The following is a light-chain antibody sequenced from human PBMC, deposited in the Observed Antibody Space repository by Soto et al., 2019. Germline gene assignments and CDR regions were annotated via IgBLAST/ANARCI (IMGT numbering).Light chain of an antibody. CDR1: QSISSW. V-gene: IGKV1-5*03. CDR3: QQYKSYPYT. Sequence: DIPMTQSPSTLSASVRDRVTITCRASQSISSWLAWYQQKPGKAPKLLIYKASSLESGVPSRFSGSGSGTAFTLTISSLQPGDFATYYCQQYKSYPYTFGQGTKLEIK. CDR2: KAS. J-gene: IGKJ2*01.